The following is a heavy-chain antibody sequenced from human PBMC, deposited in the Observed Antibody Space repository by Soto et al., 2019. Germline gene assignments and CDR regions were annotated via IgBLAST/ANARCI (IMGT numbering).Heavy chain of an antibody. CDR2: IYYSGST. V-gene: IGHV4-59*08. D-gene: IGHD4-4*01. CDR1: VCSVSSYY. J-gene: IGHJ4*02. CDR3: ARHSKRNYGLYYFDY. Sequence: PSETMSITFTVSVCSVSSYYWSWIRKYTGKGLEWIGYIYYSGSTKYKPSLKSRVTISVDTSKNQFSLKVSSATAADTAVYYCARHSKRNYGLYYFDYWGLGALVTVSS.